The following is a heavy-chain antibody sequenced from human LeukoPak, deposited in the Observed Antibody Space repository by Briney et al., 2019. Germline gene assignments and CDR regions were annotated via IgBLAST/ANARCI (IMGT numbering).Heavy chain of an antibody. V-gene: IGHV3-23*01. J-gene: IGHJ4*02. D-gene: IGHD1-26*01. CDR1: GFTFRTHA. CDR3: GKEGSGSYYSGDY. Sequence: GGSLRLYSAASGFTFRTHAMSWARHAPGKGLEWLSGISGGGGTTYYADSVKGRFTISRDNSKNTLYLQMDTLRAEDTAIYYCGKEGSGSYYSGDYWGQGTLVTVSS. CDR2: ISGGGGTT.